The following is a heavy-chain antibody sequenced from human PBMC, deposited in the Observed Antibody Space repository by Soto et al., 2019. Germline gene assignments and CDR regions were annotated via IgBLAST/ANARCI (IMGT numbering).Heavy chain of an antibody. J-gene: IGHJ4*02. D-gene: IGHD7-27*01. CDR2: ISNSSSSI. V-gene: IGHV3-48*02. CDR1: GFTFSSYS. Sequence: GGSLRLSCAASGFTFSSYSMNWVRQAPGKGLEWVSYISNSSSSIYNADSLKGRFTISRDNAQNSLYLLMNSLRDEDTAVYYCARVRPYWGNDYWGQGTLVTVSS. CDR3: ARVRPYWGNDY.